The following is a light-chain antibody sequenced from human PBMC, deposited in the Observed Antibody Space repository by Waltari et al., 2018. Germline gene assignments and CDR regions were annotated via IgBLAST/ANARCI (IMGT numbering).Light chain of an antibody. CDR2: NSS. J-gene: IGKJ2*01. CDR3: QQRNTWPPYT. V-gene: IGKV3-11*01. Sequence: DIVLTQSPVTLSSSPGERATLFCGASQNVDTYLAWYQPKPGQAPRLLIYNSSHRASGVPARFSGGGSGTDFTLTISSVEPEDIAIYYCQQRNTWPPYTFGQGTKLELK. CDR1: QNVDTY.